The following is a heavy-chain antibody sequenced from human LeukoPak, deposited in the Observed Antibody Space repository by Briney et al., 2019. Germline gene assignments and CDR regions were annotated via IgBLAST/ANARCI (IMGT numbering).Heavy chain of an antibody. CDR1: GFTFSSYS. CDR3: AGPYDYYDSSGYYGPH. V-gene: IGHV3-21*04. J-gene: IGHJ4*02. CDR2: ISSSSSYI. Sequence: GGSLRLSCAASGFTFSSYSMNWVRQAPGKGLEWVSSISSSSSYIYYADSVKGRFTISRDNAKNSLYLQMNSLRAEDTAVYYCAGPYDYYDSSGYYGPHWGQGTLVTVSS. D-gene: IGHD3-22*01.